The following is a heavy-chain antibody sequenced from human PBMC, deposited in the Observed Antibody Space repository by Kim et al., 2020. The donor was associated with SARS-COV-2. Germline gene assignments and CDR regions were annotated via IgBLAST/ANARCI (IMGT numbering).Heavy chain of an antibody. CDR3: AKTPARAEEGGTFDY. CDR2: ISGSGGST. Sequence: GGSLRLSCAASGFTFSSYAMSWVRQAPGKGLEWVSAISGSGGSTYYADSVKGRFTISRDNSKNTLYLQMNSLRAEDTAVYYCAKTPARAEEGGTFDYWGQGTLVTVSS. CDR1: GFTFSSYA. V-gene: IGHV3-23*01. J-gene: IGHJ4*02. D-gene: IGHD1-26*01.